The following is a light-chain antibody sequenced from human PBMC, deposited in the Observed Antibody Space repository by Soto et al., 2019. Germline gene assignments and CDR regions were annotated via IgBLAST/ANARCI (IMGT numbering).Light chain of an antibody. CDR3: QSYDSSLSDSWV. J-gene: IGLJ3*02. CDR2: GNF. V-gene: IGLV1-40*01. CDR1: GSNIGAGYD. Sequence: QSVLTQPPSVSGAPGQRVIISCTGSGSNIGAGYDVHWYQQLPGTAPKLLIHGNFNRPSGVPDRFSGSKSGTSASLAISGLQTEDEADYYCQSYDSSLSDSWVFGGGTRSPS.